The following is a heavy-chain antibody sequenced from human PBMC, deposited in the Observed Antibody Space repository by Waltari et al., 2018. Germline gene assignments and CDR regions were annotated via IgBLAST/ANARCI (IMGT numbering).Heavy chain of an antibody. V-gene: IGHV1-3*03. J-gene: IGHJ4*02. Sequence: QVQLVQSGAEVKKPGASVKVSCKASGYTFTSYAMHWVRQAPGQRLEWMGWINAGNGNTKYSQEFQGRVTITRDTSASTAYRELSSLRSEDMAVYYCARGARDYYDSSGYYLDYWGQGTLVTVSS. CDR2: INAGNGNT. CDR3: ARGARDYYDSSGYYLDY. CDR1: GYTFTSYA. D-gene: IGHD3-22*01.